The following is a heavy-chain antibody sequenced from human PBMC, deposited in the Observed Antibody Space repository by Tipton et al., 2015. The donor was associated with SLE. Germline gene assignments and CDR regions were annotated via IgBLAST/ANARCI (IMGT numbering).Heavy chain of an antibody. V-gene: IGHV4-59*11. Sequence: LRLSCTVSGGSISSHYWSWIRQPPGKGLEWIGYIYYSGSTNYNPSLKSRVTISVDTSKNQFSLKLSSVTAADTAVYYCARDETMVRGVDPWGQGTLVTVSS. CDR1: GGSISSHY. CDR3: ARDETMVRGVDP. J-gene: IGHJ5*02. D-gene: IGHD3-10*01. CDR2: IYYSGST.